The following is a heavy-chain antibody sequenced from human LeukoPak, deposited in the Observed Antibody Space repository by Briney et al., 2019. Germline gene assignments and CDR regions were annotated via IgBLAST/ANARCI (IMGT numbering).Heavy chain of an antibody. Sequence: QPGGSLRLSCAASGFTFSSYGMSWVRQAPGKGLEWVSAISSSGDSTYYTDSARGRFTISRDNSNNTLFLQMNSLRADDTAVYYCAKSALAGGFDYWGQGTLVTVSS. CDR2: ISSSGDST. CDR3: AKSALAGGFDY. J-gene: IGHJ4*02. V-gene: IGHV3-23*01. D-gene: IGHD3-16*01. CDR1: GFTFSSYG.